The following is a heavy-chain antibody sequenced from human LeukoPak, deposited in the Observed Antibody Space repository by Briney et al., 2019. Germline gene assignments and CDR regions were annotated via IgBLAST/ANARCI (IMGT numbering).Heavy chain of an antibody. Sequence: SESLSLTCTVSGGSISRYYWSWIRQPPGKGLEWLGFIYYSGSTNYNPSLKSRATISLDTSKNQLSLKLSSVTAADTAVYYCARHRDGYDYFDDWGQGTLVTVSS. CDR2: IYYSGST. V-gene: IGHV4-59*08. CDR3: ARHRDGYDYFDD. D-gene: IGHD5-24*01. CDR1: GGSISRYY. J-gene: IGHJ4*02.